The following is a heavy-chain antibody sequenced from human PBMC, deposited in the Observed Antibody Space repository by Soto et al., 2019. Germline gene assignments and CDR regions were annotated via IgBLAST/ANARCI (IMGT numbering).Heavy chain of an antibody. V-gene: IGHV3-66*01. Sequence: EVQLVEPGGGLVQPGRSLRLSCAASGFTFDDYAMYWVRQAPGKGLEWVSVIYSGGSTYYADSVKGRFTISRDNSKNTLYLQMNSLRAEDTAVYYCARELWFGELSWFDPWGQGTLVTVSS. CDR1: GFTFDDYA. D-gene: IGHD3-10*01. J-gene: IGHJ5*02. CDR3: ARELWFGELSWFDP. CDR2: IYSGGST.